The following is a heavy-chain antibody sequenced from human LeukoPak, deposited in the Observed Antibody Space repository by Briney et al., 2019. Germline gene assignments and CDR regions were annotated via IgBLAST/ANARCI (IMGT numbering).Heavy chain of an antibody. Sequence: SGGSLRLSCAASGFTFSSYWMSWVRQAPGKGLEWVASIKQDGSEKYYVDSVKGRSTISRDNAKNSLYLQMNSLRAEDTAVYYCARVDSGHTLDYWGQGTLVTVSS. CDR3: ARVDSGHTLDY. V-gene: IGHV3-7*03. J-gene: IGHJ4*02. D-gene: IGHD4/OR15-4a*01. CDR2: IKQDGSEK. CDR1: GFTFSSYW.